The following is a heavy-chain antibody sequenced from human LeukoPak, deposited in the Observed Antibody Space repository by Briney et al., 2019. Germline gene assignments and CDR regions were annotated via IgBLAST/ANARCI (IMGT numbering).Heavy chain of an antibody. CDR1: GGTFSSYA. Sequence: GASVKVSCKASGGTFSSYAISWVRQAPGQGLEWMGGIIRIFGAANYAQKFQGRVTITADTSTSTAYMELISLRSEDTAVYYCARVPPPIVPAASFDPWGQGTLVTVSS. V-gene: IGHV1-69*06. CDR2: IIRIFGAA. J-gene: IGHJ5*02. CDR3: ARVPPPIVPAASFDP. D-gene: IGHD2-2*01.